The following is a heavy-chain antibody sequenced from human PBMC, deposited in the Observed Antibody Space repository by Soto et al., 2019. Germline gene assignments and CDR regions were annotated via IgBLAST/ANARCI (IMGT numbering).Heavy chain of an antibody. J-gene: IGHJ6*02. CDR3: ATTGVSIAARPLYYYGMDV. D-gene: IGHD6-6*01. CDR1: GYTFTRYY. CDR2: INPSGGST. Sequence: ASVKVSCKASGYTFTRYYMHWVRQAPGQGLEWMGIINPSGGSTSYAQKFQGRVTMTEDTSTDTAYMELSSLRSEDTAVYYCATTGVSIAARPLYYYGMDVWGQGTTVTVSS. V-gene: IGHV1-46*01.